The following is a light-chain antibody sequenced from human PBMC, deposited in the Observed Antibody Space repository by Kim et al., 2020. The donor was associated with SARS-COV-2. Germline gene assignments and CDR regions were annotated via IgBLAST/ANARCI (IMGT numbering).Light chain of an antibody. Sequence: GQAFTSCCTGTSSYVGGYNDVSWYQQHPGKAPKLMIYDVSKWPSGVPDRFSGSKSGNTASLTISGLQAEDEADYYCCSYAGSYTVFGGGTQLTVL. CDR1: SSYVGGYND. CDR3: CSYAGSYTV. J-gene: IGLJ2*01. CDR2: DVS. V-gene: IGLV2-11*01.